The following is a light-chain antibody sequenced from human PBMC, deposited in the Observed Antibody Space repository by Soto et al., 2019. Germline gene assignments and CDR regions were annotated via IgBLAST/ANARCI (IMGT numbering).Light chain of an antibody. V-gene: IGLV2-14*01. Sequence: QSALTQPASVSGSPGQSITISCTGTSSDVGGYKYVSWYQQHPGKAPKLMIYEVSNRPSGVSNRFSGSKSGNTASLTISGLQAEDEADYYCSSFTSSNTLEGVFGTGTKLTVL. CDR3: SSFTSSNTLEGV. CDR2: EVS. J-gene: IGLJ1*01. CDR1: SSDVGGYKY.